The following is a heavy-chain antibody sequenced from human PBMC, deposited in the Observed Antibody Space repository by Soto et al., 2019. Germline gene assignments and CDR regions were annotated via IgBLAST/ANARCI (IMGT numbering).Heavy chain of an antibody. CDR1: GFIVSNNY. J-gene: IGHJ4*02. V-gene: IGHV3-66*01. CDR3: AGPSCNEEY. Sequence: EVQLVESGGGLVQPGGSLRLSCAASGFIVSNNYMTWVRQAPGKGLEWVSVIYNSGSTYYADSVKGRFNISRDNSKNTLYLQMNSLGAEDTAVYYCAGPSCNEEYWGQGTLVIVSS. CDR2: IYNSGST. D-gene: IGHD1-1*01.